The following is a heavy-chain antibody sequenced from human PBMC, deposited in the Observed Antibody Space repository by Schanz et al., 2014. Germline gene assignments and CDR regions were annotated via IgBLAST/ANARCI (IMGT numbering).Heavy chain of an antibody. CDR1: GFTVSSNY. Sequence: EVQLVESGGGLIQPGGSPRLSCAVSGFTVSSNYMSWVRQAPGKGLEWVSTVYMSAASTRYADSVKGRFIISRDSSKNTLFLQMNSLRPEDTALYFCARDEGRDGYNLAFDVWGQGTLVTVSS. CDR2: VYMSAAST. V-gene: IGHV3-53*01. CDR3: ARDEGRDGYNLAFDV. D-gene: IGHD5-12*01. J-gene: IGHJ3*01.